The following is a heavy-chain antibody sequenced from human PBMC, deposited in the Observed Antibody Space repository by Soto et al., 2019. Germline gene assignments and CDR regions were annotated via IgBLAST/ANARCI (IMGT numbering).Heavy chain of an antibody. J-gene: IGHJ4*01. CDR1: GFTFSNYW. V-gene: IGHV3-7*01. CDR3: ARVAYGNGWIFDH. CDR2: IKQDGSEK. Sequence: PGGALRLSCAASGFTFSNYWMSWVRQAPGKGLEWVANIKQDGSEKYYVHSVKGRFTLSRDNAQNSLQLQMNNLRAEDTAIYFCARVAYGNGWIFDHWGQGTLVTVSS. D-gene: IGHD6-19*01.